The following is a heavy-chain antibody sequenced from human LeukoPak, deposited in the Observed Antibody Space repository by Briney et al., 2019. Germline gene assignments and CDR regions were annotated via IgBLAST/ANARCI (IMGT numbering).Heavy chain of an antibody. D-gene: IGHD3-10*01. V-gene: IGHV3-7*01. CDR1: GFTFNHYA. CDR3: AREEAGGYYGMDV. CDR2: IKQDGSEK. Sequence: PGGSLRPSCAVSGFTFNHYAMSWVRQAPGKGLEWVANIKQDGSEKYYVDSVKGRFTISRDNAKNSLYLQMNSLRAEDTAVYYCAREEAGGYYGMDVWGQGTTVTVSS. J-gene: IGHJ6*02.